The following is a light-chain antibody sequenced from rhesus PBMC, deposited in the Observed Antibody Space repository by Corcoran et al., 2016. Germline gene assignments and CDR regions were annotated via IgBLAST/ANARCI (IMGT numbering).Light chain of an antibody. CDR1: QSLLYSNGKTY. CDR3: VHAIAFPFT. CDR2: GGS. J-gene: IGKJ3*01. Sequence: DIVMTQTPLSLPITPGEPASISCRSSQSLLYSNGKTYLHWYLQKPGQSPQLLICGGSNRASGVPSRFRCAGSGTDFTLQFSEVEAEVVRVYYCVHAIAFPFTFGPGTKLDIK. V-gene: IGKV2-72*01.